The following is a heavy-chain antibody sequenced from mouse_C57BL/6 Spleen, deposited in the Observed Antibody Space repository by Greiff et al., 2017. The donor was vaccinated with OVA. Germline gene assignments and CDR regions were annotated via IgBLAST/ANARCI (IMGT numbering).Heavy chain of an antibody. CDR3: AAYYDYDGGFAY. D-gene: IGHD2-4*01. J-gene: IGHJ3*01. CDR2: IDPSDSYT. CDR1: GYTFTSYW. V-gene: IGHV1-50*01. Sequence: QVQLQQPGAELVKPGASVKLSCKASGYTFTSYWMQWVKQRPGQGLEWIGEIDPSDSYTNYNQKFKGKATLTVDTSSSTAYMQLSSLTSEDSAVYYCAAYYDYDGGFAYWGQGTLVTVSA.